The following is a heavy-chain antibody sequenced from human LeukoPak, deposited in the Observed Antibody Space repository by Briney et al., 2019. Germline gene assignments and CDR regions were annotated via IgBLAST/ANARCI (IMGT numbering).Heavy chain of an antibody. J-gene: IGHJ3*02. Sequence: SETLSLTCTVSGDSINDYHWSWIRQPPGNRLEWIGWIYYSGSTMYSPSLESRVTISLDTSRTQFSLDLNSVTAADTAVYYCARHAGFGSGYYHDAFDIWGQGSMVIVSS. V-gene: IGHV4-59*08. D-gene: IGHD3-22*01. CDR2: IYYSGST. CDR3: ARHAGFGSGYYHDAFDI. CDR1: GDSINDYH.